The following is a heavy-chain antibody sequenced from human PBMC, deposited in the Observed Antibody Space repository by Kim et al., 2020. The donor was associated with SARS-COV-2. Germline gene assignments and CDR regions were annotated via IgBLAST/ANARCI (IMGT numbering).Heavy chain of an antibody. V-gene: IGHV4-34*01. J-gene: IGHJ3*02. CDR3: ARIRITMVRGVTYISDAFDI. Sequence: SETLSLTCAVYGGSFSGYYWSWIRQPPGKGLEWIGEINHSGSTNYNPSLKSRVTISVDTSKNQFSLKLSSVTAADTAVYYCARIRITMVRGVTYISDAFDIWGQGTMVTVSS. D-gene: IGHD3-10*01. CDR2: INHSGST. CDR1: GGSFSGYY.